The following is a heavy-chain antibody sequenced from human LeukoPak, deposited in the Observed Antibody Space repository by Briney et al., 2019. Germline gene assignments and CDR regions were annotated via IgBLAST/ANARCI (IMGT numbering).Heavy chain of an antibody. CDR2: ISYDGSNK. D-gene: IGHD4-17*01. V-gene: IGHV3-30*18. CDR3: AKGDGDYEGDYFDY. Sequence: GGSLRLSCAASGFTFSSYGMHWVRQAPGKGLEWVAVISYDGSNKYYADSVKGRFTISRDNSKNTLYLQMNSLRAEDTAVYYCAKGDGDYEGDYFDYWGQGTLVTVSS. CDR1: GFTFSSYG. J-gene: IGHJ4*02.